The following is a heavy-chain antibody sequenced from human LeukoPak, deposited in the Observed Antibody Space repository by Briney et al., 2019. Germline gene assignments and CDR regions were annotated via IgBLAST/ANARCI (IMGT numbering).Heavy chain of an antibody. CDR3: ARVGYCSSTSCSNWFDP. J-gene: IGHJ5*02. D-gene: IGHD2-2*01. CDR2: ISAYNGNT. V-gene: IGHV1-18*01. CDR1: GYTFTSYG. Sequence: GASVKVSCKASGYTFTSYGISWVRQAPGQGLEWMGWISAYNGNTNYAQKPQGRVTMTTDTSTSTAYMELRSLRSDDTAVYYCARVGYCSSTSCSNWFDPWGQGTLVTVSS.